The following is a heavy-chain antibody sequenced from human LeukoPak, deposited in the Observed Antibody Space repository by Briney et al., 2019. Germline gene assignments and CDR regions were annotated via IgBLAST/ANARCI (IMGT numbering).Heavy chain of an antibody. CDR1: GYSISSGNY. J-gene: IGHJ4*02. Sequence: PSETLSLTCVVSGYSISSGNYWGWTGQSPGKGLEWIESIYHSGSTYYNPSLKSRVTISVDTSKNQFSLKLNSVTAADTAVYYCARARVGAALFDYWGQGTLVTVSS. D-gene: IGHD1-26*01. CDR2: IYHSGST. V-gene: IGHV4-38-2*01. CDR3: ARARVGAALFDY.